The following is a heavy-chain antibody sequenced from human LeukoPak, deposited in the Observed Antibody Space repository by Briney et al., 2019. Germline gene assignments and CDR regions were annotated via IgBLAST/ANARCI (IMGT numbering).Heavy chain of an antibody. J-gene: IGHJ4*02. CDR2: ISYDGSNK. CDR3: AREANYDSSGYYPH. CDR1: GFTFCSYA. V-gene: IGHV3-30*04. D-gene: IGHD3-22*01. Sequence: GGSLRHSCAAPGFTFCSYAMRWVCQAPGKGLEWVSVISYDGSNKYYADSVKGRFTISRDNSKNTLYLQMNSLRAEDTAVYSCAREANYDSSGYYPHWGQVTLLSVSS.